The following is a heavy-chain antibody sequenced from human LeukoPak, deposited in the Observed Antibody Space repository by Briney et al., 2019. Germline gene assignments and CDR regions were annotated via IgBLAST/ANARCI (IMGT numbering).Heavy chain of an antibody. Sequence: SETLSLTCTVSGGSISPYYWTWIRQPPGKGLEWIGYIYYSGSTNYNPSLKSRVTISVDTSKNQFSLKLSSVTAADTAVYYCASSYSGSSGDDAFDIWGQGTMVTVSS. CDR2: IYYSGST. CDR3: ASSYSGSSGDDAFDI. J-gene: IGHJ3*02. CDR1: GGSISPYY. D-gene: IGHD1-26*01. V-gene: IGHV4-59*08.